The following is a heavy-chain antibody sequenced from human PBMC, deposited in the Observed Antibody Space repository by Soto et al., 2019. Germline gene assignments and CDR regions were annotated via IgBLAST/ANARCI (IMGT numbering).Heavy chain of an antibody. J-gene: IGHJ6*02. V-gene: IGHV1-69*06. CDR3: ARTKLELGERTYYYYGMDV. Sequence: SVKVSSKASGGTFSSYAISCVRQAPGQVLEWMGGIIPIFGTANYAQKFQGRVTITADKSTSTAYMELSSLRSEDTAVYYCARTKLELGERTYYYYGMDVWGQGTTVNVS. CDR2: IIPIFGTA. CDR1: GGTFSSYA. D-gene: IGHD1-7*01.